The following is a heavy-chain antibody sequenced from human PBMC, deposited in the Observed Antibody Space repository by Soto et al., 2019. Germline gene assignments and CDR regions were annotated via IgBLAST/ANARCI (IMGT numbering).Heavy chain of an antibody. Sequence: SETLSLTCTVSGGSISSSSYYWGWIRQPPGKGLEWIGSIYYSGSTYYNPSLKSRVTISVDTSKNQFSLKLSSVTAADTAVYYCARSSPSDFWSGYYLGVGFDPWGQGTLVTVSS. J-gene: IGHJ5*02. V-gene: IGHV4-39*01. D-gene: IGHD3-3*01. CDR2: IYYSGST. CDR3: ARSSPSDFWSGYYLGVGFDP. CDR1: GGSISSSSYY.